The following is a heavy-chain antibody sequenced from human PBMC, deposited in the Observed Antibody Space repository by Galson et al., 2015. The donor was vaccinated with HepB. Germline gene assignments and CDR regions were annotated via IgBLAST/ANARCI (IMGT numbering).Heavy chain of an antibody. J-gene: IGHJ3*02. Sequence: SLRLSCAASGVTFSNAWMSWVRQAPGKGLEWVGRIKSKTDGGITDYAAPVKGRFTISRDDSKNALYLQMNSLKTEDTAVYYCARDRLGITLFGVSVGRENGFDMWGQGTMVTVSS. CDR1: GVTFSNAW. CDR2: IKSKTDGGIT. D-gene: IGHD3-3*01. CDR3: ARDRLGITLFGVSVGRENGFDM. V-gene: IGHV3-15*01.